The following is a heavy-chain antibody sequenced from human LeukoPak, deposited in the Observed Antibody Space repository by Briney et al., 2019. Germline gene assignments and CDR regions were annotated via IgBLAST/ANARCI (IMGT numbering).Heavy chain of an antibody. CDR1: GFTFSSYA. J-gene: IGHJ4*02. CDR2: ISGSGGSR. D-gene: IGHD3-22*01. V-gene: IGHV3-23*01. CDR3: AKDCGYYEGNDY. Sequence: GGSLRLSCAASGFTFSSYAMSWVRQAPGKGLEWVSGISGSGGSRYYADSVKGRFTISRDNSKNTLYLQMNSLRAEDTAIYYCAKDCGYYEGNDYWGQGTLVTVSS.